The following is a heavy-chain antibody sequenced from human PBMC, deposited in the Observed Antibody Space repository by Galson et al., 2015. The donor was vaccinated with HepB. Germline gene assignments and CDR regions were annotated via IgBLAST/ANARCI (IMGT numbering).Heavy chain of an antibody. Sequence: SLRLSCAASGFTFSNYAMSWVRQAPGKGLEWVSVISSSGGSTYHADSVKGRFTISRDNSKNTLYLQMNSLRAEDTAVYYCAKGRFESNDLLQGFDYWGQGTLVTVSS. D-gene: IGHD1-1*01. CDR3: AKGRFESNDLLQGFDY. CDR2: ISSSGGST. CDR1: GFTFSNYA. V-gene: IGHV3-23*01. J-gene: IGHJ4*02.